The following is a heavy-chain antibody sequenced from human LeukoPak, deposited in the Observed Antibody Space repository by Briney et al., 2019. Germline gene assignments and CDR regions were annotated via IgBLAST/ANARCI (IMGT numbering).Heavy chain of an antibody. D-gene: IGHD4-17*01. CDR2: ISSSSSTI. Sequence: GGSLRLSCAASGFTFSSYSMNWVRQAPGKGLEWVSYISSSSSTIYYADSVKGRFTISRDNAKNSLYLQMNSLRAEDTAVYCCARDDYGVGYYYMDVWGKGTTVTVCS. V-gene: IGHV3-48*01. J-gene: IGHJ6*03. CDR1: GFTFSSYS. CDR3: ARDDYGVGYYYMDV.